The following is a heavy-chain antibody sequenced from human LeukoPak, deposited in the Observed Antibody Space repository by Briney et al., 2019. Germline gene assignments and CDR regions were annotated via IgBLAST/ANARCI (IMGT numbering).Heavy chain of an antibody. CDR1: GDSVSNNSAS. Sequence: SQTLSLTCVISGDSVSNNSASWNWIRQSPSRGLGWQGRTYYRSRWYKDYAVSVKSRITINPDTSKNQFSLQLNSVTPEDTAVYYCARWLTTWGQGTLVTVSS. CDR3: ARWLTT. CDR2: TYYRSRWYK. V-gene: IGHV6-1*01. J-gene: IGHJ5*02. D-gene: IGHD3-9*01.